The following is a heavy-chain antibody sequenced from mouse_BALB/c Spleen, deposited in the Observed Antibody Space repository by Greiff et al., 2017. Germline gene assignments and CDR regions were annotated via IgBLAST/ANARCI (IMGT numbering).Heavy chain of an antibody. CDR2: ISYSGST. CDR3: ARDHYDYDGYFDY. D-gene: IGHD2-4*01. Sequence: VQLQQSGPGLVKPSQSLSLTCTVTGYSITSDYAWNWIRQFPGNKLEWMGYISYSGSTSYNPSLKSRISITRDTSKNQFFLQLNSVTTEDTATYYCARDHYDYDGYFDYWGQGTTLTVSS. J-gene: IGHJ2*01. V-gene: IGHV3-2*02. CDR1: GYSITSDYA.